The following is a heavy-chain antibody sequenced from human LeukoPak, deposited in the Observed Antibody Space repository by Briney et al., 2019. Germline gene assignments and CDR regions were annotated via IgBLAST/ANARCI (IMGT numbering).Heavy chain of an antibody. D-gene: IGHD3-3*01. Sequence: GGSLRLSCAASGFTFSGYSMNWVRQAPGKGLEWVSYITSSSSAIYYADSVKGRFTISRDNARNSLYLQMNSLRAEDTAVYYCAKRITIFGVAPFQHWGQGTLVTVPS. CDR3: AKRITIFGVAPFQH. CDR1: GFTFSGYS. V-gene: IGHV3-48*01. J-gene: IGHJ1*01. CDR2: ITSSSSAI.